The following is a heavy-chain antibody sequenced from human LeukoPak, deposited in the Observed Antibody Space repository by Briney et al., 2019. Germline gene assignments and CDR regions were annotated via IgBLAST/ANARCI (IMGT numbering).Heavy chain of an antibody. CDR3: AREGIEYSSSSRKGSYYYYGMDV. V-gene: IGHV3-30*03. J-gene: IGHJ6*02. D-gene: IGHD6-6*01. CDR1: GFTFSSYG. Sequence: GRSLRLSCAASGFTFSSYGMHWVRQAPGKGLEWVAVISYDGSNKYYADSVKGGFTISRDNSKTTLYLQMNSLRAEDTAVYYCAREGIEYSSSSRKGSYYYYGMDVWGQGATVTVSS. CDR2: ISYDGSNK.